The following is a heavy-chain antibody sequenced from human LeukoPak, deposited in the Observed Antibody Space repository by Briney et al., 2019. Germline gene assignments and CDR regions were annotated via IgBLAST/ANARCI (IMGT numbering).Heavy chain of an antibody. J-gene: IGHJ4*02. CDR2: INTDGSST. Sequence: GGSLRLSCAASGFTFSTFWMHWVRQAPGKGLVWVSRINTDGSSTTYADSVKGRFTISRDNSKNTLYLQLNSLRAEDTAVYYCATERDSSWTFDSWGQGTLVTVSS. V-gene: IGHV3-74*01. CDR3: ATERDSSWTFDS. CDR1: GFTFSTFW. D-gene: IGHD6-13*01.